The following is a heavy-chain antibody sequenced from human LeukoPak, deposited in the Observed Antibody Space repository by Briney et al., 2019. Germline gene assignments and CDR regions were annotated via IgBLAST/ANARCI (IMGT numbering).Heavy chain of an antibody. Sequence: PGGSLRLSCAAPGFPFSSYGMHWVRRAPAKGLKWVPVISYDGSNKYYADSVKGRFTISRDNSKNTLYLQMNSLRAEDTAVYYCAKDSRWRSLGLPDYWGQGTLVTVSS. CDR2: ISYDGSNK. J-gene: IGHJ4*02. D-gene: IGHD3-16*01. CDR1: GFPFSSYG. CDR3: AKDSRWRSLGLPDY. V-gene: IGHV3-30*18.